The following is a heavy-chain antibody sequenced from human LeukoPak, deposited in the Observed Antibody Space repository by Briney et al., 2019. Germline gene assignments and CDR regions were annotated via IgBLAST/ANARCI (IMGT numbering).Heavy chain of an antibody. Sequence: SETLSLTCTVSGGSISSYYWSWIRQPPGKGLEWIGYIYTSGSTDYNPSLKSRVTMSVDTSRNQFSLKLSSVTAADTAVYYCARERYDSVYNWFDPWGQGTLVTVSS. D-gene: IGHD3-22*01. V-gene: IGHV4-4*09. CDR3: ARERYDSVYNWFDP. J-gene: IGHJ5*02. CDR2: IYTSGST. CDR1: GGSISSYY.